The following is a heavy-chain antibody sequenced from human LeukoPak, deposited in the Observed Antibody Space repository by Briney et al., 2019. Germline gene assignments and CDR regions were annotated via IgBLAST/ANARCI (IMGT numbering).Heavy chain of an antibody. J-gene: IGHJ6*02. CDR2: INHSGST. Sequence: SETLSLTCAVYGGSFSGYYWSWIRQPPGNGLEWIGEINHSGSTNYNPSLKSRVTISVYTSKNQFSLKLSSVTAADTAVYYCARGRDRLVAPSAGMDVWGQGTTVTVSS. CDR1: GGSFSGYY. CDR3: ARGRDRLVAPSAGMDV. D-gene: IGHD5-12*01. V-gene: IGHV4-34*01.